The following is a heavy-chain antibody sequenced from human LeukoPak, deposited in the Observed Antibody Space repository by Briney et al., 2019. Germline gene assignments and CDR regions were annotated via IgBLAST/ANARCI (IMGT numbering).Heavy chain of an antibody. V-gene: IGHV4-59*12. CDR2: IYYSGST. Sequence: SETLSLTCIVSGGSISGYYWSWIRQPPGKGLEWIGYIYYSGSTNYNPSLKSRVTISVDTSKNQFSLQVNSVTPEDTAVYYCARAAHSSSSGWFDPWGQGTLVTVSS. J-gene: IGHJ5*02. CDR3: ARAAHSSSSGWFDP. CDR1: GGSISGYY. D-gene: IGHD6-6*01.